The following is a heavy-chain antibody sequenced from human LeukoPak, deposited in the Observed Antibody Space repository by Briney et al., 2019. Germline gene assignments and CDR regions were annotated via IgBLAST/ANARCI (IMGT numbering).Heavy chain of an antibody. D-gene: IGHD6-25*01. CDR3: VTDPPDSGWAFWS. Sequence: GGSLRLSCAASQFTFSIHGMHWVRQAPGKGLEWVAMIWRGGNYKFYADSLEGRSTISRDDSRSTLSLQMDSLRVEDTAVYYCVTDPPDSGWAFWSWGQGALVTVSS. CDR1: QFTFSIHG. CDR2: IWRGGNYK. J-gene: IGHJ5*02. V-gene: IGHV3-33*01.